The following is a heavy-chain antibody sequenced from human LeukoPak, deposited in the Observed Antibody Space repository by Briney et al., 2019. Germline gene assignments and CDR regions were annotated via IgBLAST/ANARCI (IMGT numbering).Heavy chain of an antibody. V-gene: IGHV1-69*05. CDR3: ASSAAPYSSSWSRYYYYMDV. CDR2: IIPIFGTA. Sequence: SVKVSCKASGGTFSSYAISRVRQAPGQGLEWMGGIIPIFGTANYAQKFQGRVTITTDESTSTAYMELSSLRSEDTAVYYCASSAAPYSSSWSRYYYYMDVWGKGTTVTVSS. D-gene: IGHD6-13*01. J-gene: IGHJ6*03. CDR1: GGTFSSYA.